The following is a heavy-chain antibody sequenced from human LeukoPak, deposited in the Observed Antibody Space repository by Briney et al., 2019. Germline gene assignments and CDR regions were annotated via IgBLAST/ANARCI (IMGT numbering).Heavy chain of an antibody. Sequence: SETLSLTCAVYGGSFSGYYWSWIRQPPGKGLEWIGEINHSGSTDYNPSLKSRVTISVDTSKNQFSLKLSSVTAADTAVYYCARRGYYTRNYSNRNWFDPWGQGTLVTVSS. CDR3: ARRGYYTRNYSNRNWFDP. J-gene: IGHJ5*02. V-gene: IGHV4-34*01. CDR1: GGSFSGYY. CDR2: INHSGST. D-gene: IGHD4-11*01.